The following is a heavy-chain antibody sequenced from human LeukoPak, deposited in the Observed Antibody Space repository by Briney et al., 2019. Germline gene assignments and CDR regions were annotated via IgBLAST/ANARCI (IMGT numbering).Heavy chain of an antibody. J-gene: IGHJ6*03. V-gene: IGHV4-59*01. CDR1: GDSINDYY. CDR3: ARDQFYRYMDV. CDR2: ISYSGTT. D-gene: IGHD3-16*02. Sequence: SETLSLTCTVSGDSINDYYWSWIRQPPGKGLEYIGYISYSGTTNYNPSLKSRVAISADTSKNQFSLKLSSLTAADTAVYYCARDQFYRYMDVWGKGTTVTVSS.